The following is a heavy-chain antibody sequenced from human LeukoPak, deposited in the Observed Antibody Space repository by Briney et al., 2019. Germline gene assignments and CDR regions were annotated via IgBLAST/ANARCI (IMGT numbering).Heavy chain of an antibody. CDR1: GFTFSNYW. J-gene: IGHJ4*02. CDR3: ARGGRHDYPFGY. CDR2: INQDGSEK. Sequence: YPGGSLRLSCAASGFTFSNYWMSWVRQAPGKGLEWVANINQDGSEKYYVDSVKGRFTISRDNAKNSLYLQMNSLRAEDTAVYYCARGGRHDYPFGYWGQGTLVTVSS. V-gene: IGHV3-7*01. D-gene: IGHD3-16*01.